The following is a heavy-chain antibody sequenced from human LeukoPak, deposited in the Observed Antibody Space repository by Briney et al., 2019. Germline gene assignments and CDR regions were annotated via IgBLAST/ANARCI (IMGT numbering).Heavy chain of an antibody. J-gene: IGHJ6*03. Sequence: SLRLSCAASGCGFSSYELNWVRQAPRGGVEGFSEISSNGGTINYTDSVKGRSTISIDNAKNQLFLKMSTLTAADTAVYYCARVGGPGSYYNPYSYYMDVWGKGTTVTISS. CDR3: ARVGGPGSYYNPYSYYMDV. D-gene: IGHD3-10*01. CDR1: GCGFSSYE. CDR2: ISSNGGTI. V-gene: IGHV3-48*03.